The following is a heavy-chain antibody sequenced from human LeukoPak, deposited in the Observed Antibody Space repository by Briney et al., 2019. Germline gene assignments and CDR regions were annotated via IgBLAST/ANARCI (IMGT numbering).Heavy chain of an antibody. CDR3: AAGVVGATTPTGFDY. D-gene: IGHD1-26*01. J-gene: IGHJ4*02. V-gene: IGHV3-53*01. Sequence: GGSLRLSCAASGFTVSSNYMSWVRQAPGKGLEWVSVIYSGGSTYYADSVKGRFTISRDNSKNTLYLQMNSLRAEDTAVYYCAAGVVGATTPTGFDYWGQGTLVTVSS. CDR2: IYSGGST. CDR1: GFTVSSNY.